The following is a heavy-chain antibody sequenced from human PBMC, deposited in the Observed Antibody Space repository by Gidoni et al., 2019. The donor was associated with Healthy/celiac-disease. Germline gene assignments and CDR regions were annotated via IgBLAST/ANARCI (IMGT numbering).Heavy chain of an antibody. CDR3: ARDGGDYYGSGSYYGFDY. D-gene: IGHD3-10*01. CDR2: ISYDGSNK. Sequence: QVQLVESGGGVVQPGRSLRLSCAASGFTFSSYAMHWVRQAPGTGLEWVAVISYDGSNKYYADSVKGRFTISRDNSKNTLYLQMNSLRAEDTAVYYCARDGGDYYGSGSYYGFDYWGQGTLVTVSS. CDR1: GFTFSSYA. V-gene: IGHV3-30-3*01. J-gene: IGHJ4*02.